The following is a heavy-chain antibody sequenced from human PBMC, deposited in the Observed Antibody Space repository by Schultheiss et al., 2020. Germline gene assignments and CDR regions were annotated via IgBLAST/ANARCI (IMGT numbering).Heavy chain of an antibody. CDR3: ARPQQEFGAYDCPDY. CDR1: GFPFSYSW. V-gene: IGHV3-74*01. Sequence: GGSLRLSCAASGFPFSYSWMHWVRQAPGKGLVWVSRIKSDGTETNYADSVKGRFSISRDNSKNTLSLQMSSLRAEDTALYYCARPQQEFGAYDCPDYWGQGTLVTVSS. CDR2: IKSDGTET. D-gene: IGHD5-12*01. J-gene: IGHJ4*02.